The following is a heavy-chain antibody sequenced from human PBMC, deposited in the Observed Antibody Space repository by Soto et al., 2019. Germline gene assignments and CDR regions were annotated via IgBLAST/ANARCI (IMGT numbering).Heavy chain of an antibody. V-gene: IGHV6-1*01. CDR2: TYYRSKWYN. D-gene: IGHD3-16*01. CDR1: RTH. CDR3: ARAPGGIDAFDI. Sequence: RTHCPWMRQCPSRGLEWLGRTYYRSKWYNDYAVSVKSRISINPDTSKNQFSLQLNSVTPEDTAVYYCARAPGGIDAFDIWGQGKMVNASS. J-gene: IGHJ3*02.